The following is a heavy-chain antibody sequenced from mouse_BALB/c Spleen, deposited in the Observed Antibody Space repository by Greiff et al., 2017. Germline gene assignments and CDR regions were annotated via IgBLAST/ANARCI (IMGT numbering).Heavy chain of an antibody. J-gene: IGHJ4*01. CDR1: GFNIKDYY. CDR2: IDPENGDT. CDR3: ARWLRDAMDY. D-gene: IGHD2-2*01. V-gene: IGHV14-4*02. Sequence: VQLQQSGAELVRSGASVKLSCTASGFNIKDYYMHWVKQRPEQGLEWIGWIDPENGDTEYAPKFQGKATMTADTSSNTAYLQLSSLTSEDTAVYYCARWLRDAMDYWGQGTSVTVSS.